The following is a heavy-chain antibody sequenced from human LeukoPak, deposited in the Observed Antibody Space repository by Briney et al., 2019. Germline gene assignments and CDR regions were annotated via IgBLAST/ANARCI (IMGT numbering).Heavy chain of an antibody. J-gene: IGHJ4*02. V-gene: IGHV1-69*13. Sequence: SVKVSCKASGGTFSSYAISWVRQAPGQGLEWMGGIIPIFGTANYAQKFQGRVTITADESTSTAYMELSSLRSEDTAVYYCAGAHGIAVAGNFDYWGQGTPVTVSS. CDR1: GGTFSSYA. D-gene: IGHD6-19*01. CDR2: IIPIFGTA. CDR3: AGAHGIAVAGNFDY.